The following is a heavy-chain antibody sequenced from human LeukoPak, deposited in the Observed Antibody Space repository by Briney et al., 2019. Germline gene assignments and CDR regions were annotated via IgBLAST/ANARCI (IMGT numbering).Heavy chain of an antibody. Sequence: ASLKVSCKASGGTFSSYAISWVRQAPGQGLEWMGGIIPIFSTANYAQKFQGGVTITTDESTSTAYMELSSLRSEDTAVYYCARAGVGATTQIDYWGQGTLVTVSS. D-gene: IGHD1-26*01. CDR3: ARAGVGATTQIDY. V-gene: IGHV1-69*05. J-gene: IGHJ4*02. CDR2: IIPIFSTA. CDR1: GGTFSSYA.